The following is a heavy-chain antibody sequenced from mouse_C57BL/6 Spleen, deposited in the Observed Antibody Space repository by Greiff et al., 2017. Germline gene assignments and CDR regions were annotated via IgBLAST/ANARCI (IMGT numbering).Heavy chain of an antibody. D-gene: IGHD2-5*01. Sequence: EVKLLEPGAGLVKPGGSLKLSCAASGFTFSSYAMSWVRQTPEKRLEWVAYISSCGDYIYYADTVKGRFTFSIDNSRNPLYLQMSSLTSEDTAMYYCTRARGSNYVYWDFDDWGTGTTVTVSS. CDR2: ISSCGDYI. V-gene: IGHV5-9-1*02. J-gene: IGHJ1*03. CDR3: TRARGSNYVYWDFDD. CDR1: GFTFSSYA.